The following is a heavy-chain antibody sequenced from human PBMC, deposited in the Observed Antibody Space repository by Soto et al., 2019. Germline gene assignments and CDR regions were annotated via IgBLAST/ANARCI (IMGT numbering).Heavy chain of an antibody. CDR3: VRLDDNINWSKADY. V-gene: IGHV3-73*02. CDR2: IESKRSNYAT. CDR1: GFIFSGYN. Sequence: EVQLVESGGGLVQPGGSLKLSCAASGFIFSGYNIHWVRQASGKGLEWVGGIESKRSNYATAYAASVKSRFANTRDDSENTAFLQMSSKKTEDTAVYYCVRLDDNINWSKADYWRQGTLHPVSS. D-gene: IGHD1-1*01. J-gene: IGHJ4*02.